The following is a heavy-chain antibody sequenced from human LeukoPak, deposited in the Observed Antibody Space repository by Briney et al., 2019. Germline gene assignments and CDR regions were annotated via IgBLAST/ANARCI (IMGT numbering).Heavy chain of an antibody. J-gene: IGHJ6*02. CDR3: AKDVDGWFGESYGMDV. CDR2: ISYDGSNK. D-gene: IGHD3-10*01. Sequence: GGSLRLSCAGSGFTFSDYAINWVRQAPGKGLEWVAVISYDGSNKYYADSVKGRFTISRDKSKNTLYLQMNSLRPEDTAVYYCAKDVDGWFGESYGMDVWGQGTTVTVSS. V-gene: IGHV3-30*18. CDR1: GFTFSDYA.